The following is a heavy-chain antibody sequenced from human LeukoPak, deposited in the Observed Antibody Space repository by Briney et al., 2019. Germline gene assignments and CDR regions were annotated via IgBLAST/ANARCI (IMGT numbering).Heavy chain of an antibody. J-gene: IGHJ4*02. CDR1: GYTFTSYY. V-gene: IGHV1-46*03. D-gene: IGHD5-18*01. CDR2: INPIGGST. CDR3: AISYSYGRIDY. Sequence: ASVKVSCKASGYTFTSYYMHWVRQAPGQGLEWMGIINPIGGSTIYAQKSQGRVTMTRDTSTSTVYMELSSLRSEDTAVYYCAISYSYGRIDYCGQGTLVTVSS.